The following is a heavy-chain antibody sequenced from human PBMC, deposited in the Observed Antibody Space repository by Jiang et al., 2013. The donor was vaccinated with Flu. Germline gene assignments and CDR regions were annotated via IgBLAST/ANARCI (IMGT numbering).Heavy chain of an antibody. V-gene: IGHV3-74*01. CDR2: INSDAISI. CDR3: ARGGLGNPATENHHYHYYYGMDV. D-gene: IGHD1-14*01. J-gene: IGHJ6*02. Sequence: VQLVESGGHLVQPGGSLRLSCAASGFTFNSHWMHWVRLVPGKGLEWVSRINSDAISISYADSVKGRFTISRDNAKNTLFLEMNSLRVDDTAVYYCARGGLGNPATENHHYHYYYGMDVWGQGTYGHRLL. CDR1: GFTFNSHW.